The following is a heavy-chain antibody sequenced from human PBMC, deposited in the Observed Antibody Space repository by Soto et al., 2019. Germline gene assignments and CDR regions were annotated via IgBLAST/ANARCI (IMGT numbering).Heavy chain of an antibody. D-gene: IGHD6-13*01. J-gene: IGHJ4*02. CDR3: ARDVSGGIAAVILTY. Sequence: ASVKVSCKASGYTFTSYGISWVRQAPGQGLEWMGWISAYNGNTNYAQKLQGRVTMTTDTSTSTAYMELRSLRSDDTAVYYCARDVSGGIAAVILTYWGKGTLATFSS. CDR1: GYTFTSYG. CDR2: ISAYNGNT. V-gene: IGHV1-18*01.